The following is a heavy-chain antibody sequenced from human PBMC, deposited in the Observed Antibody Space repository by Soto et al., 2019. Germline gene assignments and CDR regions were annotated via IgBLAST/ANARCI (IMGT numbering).Heavy chain of an antibody. CDR3: AKGPDSSGFRYYFDY. D-gene: IGHD3-22*01. Sequence: EVQLLESGGGLVQPGGSLRLSCAASGFTFSSYAMSWVRQAPGKGLEWVSAISGSGGSTYYADSVKGRFTISRDNSKNTLYLQMNSLRADDTAVYYCAKGPDSSGFRYYFDYWGQGTLVTVSS. V-gene: IGHV3-23*01. CDR1: GFTFSSYA. J-gene: IGHJ4*02. CDR2: ISGSGGST.